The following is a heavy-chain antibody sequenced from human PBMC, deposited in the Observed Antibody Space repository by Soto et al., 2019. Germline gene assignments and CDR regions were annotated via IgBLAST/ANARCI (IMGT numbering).Heavy chain of an antibody. CDR3: ARAGGPYDSSGYYDADFDY. V-gene: IGHV5-10-1*01. CDR2: IDPSDSYT. CDR1: GYSFTSYW. D-gene: IGHD3-22*01. Sequence: GESLKISRKGSGYSFTSYWISWVRQMPGKGLEWMGRIDPSDSYTNYSPSFQGHVTISADKPISTAYLQWSSLKASDTAMYYCARAGGPYDSSGYYDADFDYWGQGTRVTVSS. J-gene: IGHJ4*02.